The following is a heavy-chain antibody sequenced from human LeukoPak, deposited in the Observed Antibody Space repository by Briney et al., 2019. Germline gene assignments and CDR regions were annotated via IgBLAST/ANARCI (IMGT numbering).Heavy chain of an antibody. CDR1: GGSFSGYY. Sequence: PSETLSLTCAVYGGSFSGYYWSWIRQPPGKGLEWIGEINHSGSTNYNPSLKSRVTISVDTSKNQFSLKLSSVTAADTAVYYCARGLAEADNERMGGVDYSGQGTLVTVSS. D-gene: IGHD6-19*01. V-gene: IGHV4-34*01. CDR2: INHSGST. J-gene: IGHJ4*02. CDR3: ARGLAEADNERMGGVDY.